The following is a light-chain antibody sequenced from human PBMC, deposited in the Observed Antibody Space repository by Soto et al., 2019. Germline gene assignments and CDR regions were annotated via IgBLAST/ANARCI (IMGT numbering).Light chain of an antibody. V-gene: IGKV2-29*01. Sequence: DIVMTQTPLSLSVPPGQPASISCKSSQGLLHSDGKTYLYWYQQKPGQAPRLIXYGAYSRATGIPDRFSGSGSGTDFTPTIRRLETEDFAVYYCQQYGSSYPWTCGQGTKVDIK. CDR2: GAY. CDR3: QQYGSSYPWT. J-gene: IGKJ1*01. CDR1: QGLLHSDGKTY.